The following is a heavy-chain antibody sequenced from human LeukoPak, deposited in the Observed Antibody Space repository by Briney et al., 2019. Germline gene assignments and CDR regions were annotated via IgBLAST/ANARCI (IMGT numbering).Heavy chain of an antibody. D-gene: IGHD3-3*01. Sequence: PSETLSLTCTVSGGSISSGGYYWSWIRQPPGKGLEWIGYIYHSGSTYYNPSLKSRVTISVDRSKNQFSLKLSSVTAADTAVYYCARGSGDFWSEALDYWSQGTLVTVSP. V-gene: IGHV4-30-2*01. CDR2: IYHSGST. CDR1: GGSISSGGYY. CDR3: ARGSGDFWSEALDY. J-gene: IGHJ4*02.